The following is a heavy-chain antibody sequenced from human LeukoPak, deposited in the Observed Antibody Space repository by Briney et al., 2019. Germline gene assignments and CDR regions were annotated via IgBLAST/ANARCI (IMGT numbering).Heavy chain of an antibody. J-gene: IGHJ4*02. D-gene: IGHD3-22*01. CDR1: GDSIRSYY. CDR2: IHNNGDI. CDR3: GRWGYFDSGNYFVVDY. Sequence: PSEALSLTCIVSGDSIRSYYWNWIRQAPGKALEWIGHIHNNGDIAYNFSLKSRVTISMDTSKNQFSLKLSSVTAADTAVYYCGRWGYFDSGNYFVVDYWGQGTVVTVSS. V-gene: IGHV4-59*01.